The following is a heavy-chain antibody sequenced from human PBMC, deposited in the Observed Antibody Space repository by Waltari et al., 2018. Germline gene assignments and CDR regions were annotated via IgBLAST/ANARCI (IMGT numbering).Heavy chain of an antibody. CDR1: GGSISSSSYY. CDR2: IYYSGST. Sequence: QLQLQESGPGLVKPSETLSLTCTVSGGSISSSSYYWGWIRQPPGKGLEWIGSIYYSGSTYYNPALKSRVTISVDTSKNQFSLKLSSVTAADTAVYYCARCSTAVAGPYYFDYWGQGTLVTVSS. D-gene: IGHD6-19*01. J-gene: IGHJ4*02. CDR3: ARCSTAVAGPYYFDY. V-gene: IGHV4-39*01.